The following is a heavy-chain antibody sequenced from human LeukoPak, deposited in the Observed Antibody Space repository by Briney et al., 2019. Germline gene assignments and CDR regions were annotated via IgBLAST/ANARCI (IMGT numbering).Heavy chain of an antibody. CDR3: ARDVGGSVSWLLR. J-gene: IGHJ4*02. CDR2: INPSGGST. CDR1: GYTFTNYY. V-gene: IGHV1-46*01. D-gene: IGHD2-21*02. Sequence: ASVKVPCKASGYTFTNYYMHWVRQAPGQGLEWMGVINPSGGSTNYAQKFQGRVTMTRDTSTSTVYMELSSLRSEDTAVYFCARDVGGSVSWLLRWGQGTLVTVSS.